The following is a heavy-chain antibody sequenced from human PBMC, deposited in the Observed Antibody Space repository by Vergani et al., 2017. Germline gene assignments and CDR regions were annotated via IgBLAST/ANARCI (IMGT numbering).Heavy chain of an antibody. D-gene: IGHD3-10*01. CDR3: ARAGRLTSYYYYYMDV. J-gene: IGHJ6*03. V-gene: IGHV3-33*01. CDR2: IWYDGSNK. CDR1: GFTFSSYG. Sequence: QVQLVESGGGVVQPGRSLRLSCAASGFTFSSYGMHWVRQAPGKGLEWVAVIWYDGSNKYYADSVKGRFTISRDNSKNTLYLQMNSLRAEDTAVYYCARAGRLTSYYYYYMDVWGKGTTVTVSS.